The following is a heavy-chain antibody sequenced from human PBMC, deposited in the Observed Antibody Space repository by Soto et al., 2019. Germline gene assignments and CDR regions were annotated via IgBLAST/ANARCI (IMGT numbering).Heavy chain of an antibody. CDR2: INAGNGNT. CDR1: GYTFTSYA. Sequence: QVQLVQSGAEVKKRGASVKVSCKASGYTFTSYAMHWVREAPGQRLEWMGWINAGNGNTKYSQKFQGRVTITRDTSASTAYMELSSLRSEDTAVYYCARGPGGPDGPGDYWGQGTLVTVSS. D-gene: IGHD2-15*01. V-gene: IGHV1-3*01. J-gene: IGHJ4*02. CDR3: ARGPGGPDGPGDY.